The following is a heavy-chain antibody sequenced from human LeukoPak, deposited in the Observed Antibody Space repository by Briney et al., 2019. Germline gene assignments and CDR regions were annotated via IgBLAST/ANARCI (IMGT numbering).Heavy chain of an antibody. CDR3: AREEVGAH. Sequence: GRSLRLSCAASGFTFDDYAMHWVRQAPGKGLEWVSGISWNSGSIGYADSVKGRFTISRDNAKNSLYLQMNSLRAEDTALYYCAREEVGAHWGQGTLVTVSS. CDR1: GFTFDDYA. V-gene: IGHV3-9*01. D-gene: IGHD1-26*01. CDR2: ISWNSGSI. J-gene: IGHJ4*02.